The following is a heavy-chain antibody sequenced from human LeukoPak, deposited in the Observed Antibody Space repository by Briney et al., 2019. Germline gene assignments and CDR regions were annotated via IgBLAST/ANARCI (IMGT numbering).Heavy chain of an antibody. D-gene: IGHD5-18*01. CDR3: ARVGYSYGSYYFDY. J-gene: IGHJ4*02. Sequence: PGGSLRLSCAASGFTFSIYWMHWVRQAPGKGLVWVSRIKSDASRPTYADSVKGRFTISRDTARNTLYLQMNSLRAEDTAVYYCARVGYSYGSYYFDYWGQGTLVTVSP. CDR1: GFTFSIYW. V-gene: IGHV3-74*01. CDR2: IKSDASRP.